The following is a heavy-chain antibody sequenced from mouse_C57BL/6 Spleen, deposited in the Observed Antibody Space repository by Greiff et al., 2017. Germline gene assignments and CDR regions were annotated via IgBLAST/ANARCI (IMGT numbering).Heavy chain of an antibody. CDR1: GYTFTDYY. J-gene: IGHJ1*03. Sequence: EVKLQQSGPELVKPGASVKISCTASGYTFTDYYMNWVKQSHGKSLEWIGDINPNNGGTSYNQKFKGKATLTVDKSSSTAYMELRSLTSEDSAVYYGATTPYYRYFDVWGTGTTVTVSS. CDR3: ATTPYYRYFDV. V-gene: IGHV1-26*01. CDR2: INPNNGGT.